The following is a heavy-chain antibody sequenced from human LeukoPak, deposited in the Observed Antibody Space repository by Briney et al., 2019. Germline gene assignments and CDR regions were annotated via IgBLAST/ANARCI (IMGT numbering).Heavy chain of an antibody. Sequence: SETLSLTCTVSGDSSNTYHWTWLRQPPGKGLEWIGYVHTSGTTNYNPSLASRVTMSVDTSKNQFSLSLSSVTAADTAVYYCARPGQSAWWVYFNYWGQGILVTVSS. CDR1: GDSSNTYH. D-gene: IGHD2-15*01. V-gene: IGHV4-4*09. J-gene: IGHJ4*02. CDR3: ARPGQSAWWVYFNY. CDR2: VHTSGTT.